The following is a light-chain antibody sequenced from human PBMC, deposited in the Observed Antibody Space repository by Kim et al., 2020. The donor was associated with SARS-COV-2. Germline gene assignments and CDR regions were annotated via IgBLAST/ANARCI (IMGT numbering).Light chain of an antibody. Sequence: SHGAGASLSCRASQSVSISYLAWYQQKSGQAPRLVIYGTSTRATGIPDRFSGSGSGTDFTLTISRLEPEDFAVYYCQQYGTSPRTFGGGTKVDIK. V-gene: IGKV3-20*01. CDR2: GTS. J-gene: IGKJ4*01. CDR3: QQYGTSPRT. CDR1: QSVSISY.